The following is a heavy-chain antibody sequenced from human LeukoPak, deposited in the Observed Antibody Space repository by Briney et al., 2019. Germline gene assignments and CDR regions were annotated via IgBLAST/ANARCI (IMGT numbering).Heavy chain of an antibody. J-gene: IGHJ4*02. CDR2: ISWNSGSI. CDR3: ATSSREGEDSSGWASFDY. Sequence: GGSLRLSCAASGFTFSTYWMSWVRQAPGKGLEWVSGISWNSGSIGYAESVKGRFTISRDNAKNSLYLQMNSLRAEDTALYYCATSSREGEDSSGWASFDYWGQGTLVTVSS. V-gene: IGHV3-9*01. D-gene: IGHD6-19*01. CDR1: GFTFSTYW.